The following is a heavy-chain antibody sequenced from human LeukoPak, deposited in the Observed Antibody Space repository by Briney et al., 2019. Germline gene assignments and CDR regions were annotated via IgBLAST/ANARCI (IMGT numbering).Heavy chain of an antibody. CDR1: GFTFSSYA. D-gene: IGHD6-19*01. J-gene: IGHJ4*02. CDR2: ISGSGGST. CDR3: AKDLRQWLSYYFDN. V-gene: IGHV3-23*01. Sequence: GGSLRLSCAASGFTFSSYAMNWVRQAPGEGLEWVSTISGSGGSTYYADSVKGRFTISRDNSKNTLYLQMNSLRAEDTAVYYCAKDLRQWLSYYFDNWGQGTLVTVSS.